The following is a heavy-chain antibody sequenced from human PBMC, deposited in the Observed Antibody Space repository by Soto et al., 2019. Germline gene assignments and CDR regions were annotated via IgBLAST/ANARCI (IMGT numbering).Heavy chain of an antibody. V-gene: IGHV4-34*01. D-gene: IGHD3-16*02. Sequence: SETLSLTCAVYGGSFIGYYWSWIRQHPGKGLEWIGEINHSGSTNYNPSLKSRVTISVDTSKNQFSLKLSSVTAADTAVYYCSRRYDYIWGSYRPFEYWGQGTLGTGPS. CDR1: GGSFIGYY. J-gene: IGHJ4*02. CDR2: INHSGST. CDR3: SRRYDYIWGSYRPFEY.